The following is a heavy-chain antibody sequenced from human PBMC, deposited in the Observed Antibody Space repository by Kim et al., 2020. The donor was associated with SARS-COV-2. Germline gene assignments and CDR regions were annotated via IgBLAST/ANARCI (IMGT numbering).Heavy chain of an antibody. CDR3: ARGGASPVTPLFYFDL. J-gene: IGHJ2*01. CDR1: GGSINSGGLA. V-gene: IGHV4-30-2*01. Sequence: SETLSLTCRVSGGSINSGGLAWSWIRQAPGKGPEWIGYIFWSGTSHHNPAHNRRGTLSLQGSKNQFTIQLRSVTAADTAVYFCARGGASPVTPLFYFDLWGRGTLVTVSS. CDR2: IFWSGTS. D-gene: IGHD2-21*02.